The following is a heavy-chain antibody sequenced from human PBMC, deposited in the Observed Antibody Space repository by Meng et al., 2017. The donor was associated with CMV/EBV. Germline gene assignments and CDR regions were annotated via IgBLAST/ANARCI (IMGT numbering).Heavy chain of an antibody. J-gene: IGHJ6*02. CDR1: GGSTSSYS. CDR2: IYYSGST. D-gene: IGHD2-2*01. V-gene: IGHV4-59*01. CDR3: ARSLVVVPAVQTYYYYYGMDV. Sequence: SETLSLTCTVSGGSTSSYSWSWIRQPPGKGLEWIGYIYYSGSTNYNPSLKSRVTISVDTSKNQFSLKLSSVTAADTAVYYCARSLVVVPAVQTYYYYYGMDVWGQGTTVTVSS.